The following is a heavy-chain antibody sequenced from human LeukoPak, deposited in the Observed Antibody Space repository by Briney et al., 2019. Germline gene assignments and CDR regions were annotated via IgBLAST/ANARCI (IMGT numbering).Heavy chain of an antibody. CDR3: ARRALQETNRFDP. CDR1: GGSISSSSYY. J-gene: IGHJ5*02. Sequence: SETLSLTCTVSGGSISSSSYYWGWIRQPPGKGLEWIGSIYYSGSTYYNPSLKSRVTISVDTSKNQFSLKLSSATAADTAVYYCARRALQETNRFDPWGQGTLVTVSS. V-gene: IGHV4-39*01. D-gene: IGHD5-24*01. CDR2: IYYSGST.